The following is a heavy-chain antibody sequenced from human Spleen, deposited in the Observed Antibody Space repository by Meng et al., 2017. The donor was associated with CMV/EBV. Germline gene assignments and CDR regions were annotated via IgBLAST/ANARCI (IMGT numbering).Heavy chain of an antibody. D-gene: IGHD1-26*01. CDR1: GFTFSSYA. CDR2: ISGSGGST. V-gene: IGHV3-23*01. CDR3: AKDLSGTTKGWSYFDY. J-gene: IGHJ4*02. Sequence: GGSLRLSCAASGFTFSSYAMSWVRQAPGKGLEWVSAISGSGGSTYYADSVKGRFTISRDNSKNTLYLQMNSLRAEDTAVYYCAKDLSGTTKGWSYFDYWGQGTLVTVSS.